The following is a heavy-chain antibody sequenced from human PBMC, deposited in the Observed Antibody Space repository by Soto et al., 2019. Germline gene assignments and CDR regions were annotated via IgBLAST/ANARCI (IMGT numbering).Heavy chain of an antibody. J-gene: IGHJ5*02. D-gene: IGHD2-2*01. CDR1: GGSFSGYY. CDR2: INHSGST. V-gene: IGHV4-34*01. CDR3: ARGTEYCSSTSCYGWFDP. Sequence: PSETLSLTCEVYGGSFSGYYWRWIRQPPGRGLELIGEINHSGSTKYNPSLKSRLTISVDTSKNQFSLKLSSVTVADTAVYYCARGTEYCSSTSCYGWFDPWGQGTLVTVSS.